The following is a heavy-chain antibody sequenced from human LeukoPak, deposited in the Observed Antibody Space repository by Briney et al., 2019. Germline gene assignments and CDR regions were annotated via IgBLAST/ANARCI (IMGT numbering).Heavy chain of an antibody. V-gene: IGHV3-11*01. CDR3: TTEGEATVTTDAFDI. Sequence: GGSLRLSCAASGFTFSDYYMSWVRQAPGKGLEWVSYISGSGSTIYYADSVKGRFTISRDNAKNSLYLQMNSLRAEDTAVYYCTTEGEATVTTDAFDIWGQGTMVTASS. D-gene: IGHD4-17*01. J-gene: IGHJ3*02. CDR2: ISGSGSTI. CDR1: GFTFSDYY.